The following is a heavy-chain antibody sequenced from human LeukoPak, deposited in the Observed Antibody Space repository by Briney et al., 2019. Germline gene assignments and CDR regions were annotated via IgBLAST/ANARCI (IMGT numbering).Heavy chain of an antibody. CDR2: INTNGGST. J-gene: IGHJ6*02. D-gene: IGHD1/OR15-1a*01. V-gene: IGHV3-64*01. CDR3: ARGGTIRRDLDGMDV. Sequence: GGSLRLSCATSGFIFSNYDMHWVRQAPGKGLEYVSSINTNGGSTYYATSVKGRFTISRDGRTDTLYLQLGSVRPEDTAVYYCARGGTIRRDLDGMDVWGQGTTVTVSS. CDR1: GFIFSNYD.